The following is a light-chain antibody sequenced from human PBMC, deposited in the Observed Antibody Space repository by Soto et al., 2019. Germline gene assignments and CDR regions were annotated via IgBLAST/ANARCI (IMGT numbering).Light chain of an antibody. J-gene: IGKJ4*01. V-gene: IGKV3-15*01. Sequence: VMTQSPATLSVSPGEGATLSCRASQSVRSNLAWYQKKPGQSHRLLIYGASTRATAVPARFSGSGSGTEFTLNISSLQSEDFAVYYCQQYDNWPLTFGGGTQVEIK. CDR3: QQYDNWPLT. CDR1: QSVRSN. CDR2: GAS.